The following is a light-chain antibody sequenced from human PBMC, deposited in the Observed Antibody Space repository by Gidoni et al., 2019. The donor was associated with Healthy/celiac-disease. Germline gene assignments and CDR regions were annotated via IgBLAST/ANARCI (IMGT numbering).Light chain of an antibody. CDR1: SSDVGGYNY. J-gene: IGLJ3*02. V-gene: IGLV2-14*01. Sequence: QSGLTQPASVSGSPGQSITISCTGTSSDVGGYNYVSWYQQHPGKAPKLMIYEVSNRPSGVSNRFSGSKSGNTASLTISWLQAEDEADYYCSSYTSSSTWVFGGGTKLTVL. CDR3: SSYTSSSTWV. CDR2: EVS.